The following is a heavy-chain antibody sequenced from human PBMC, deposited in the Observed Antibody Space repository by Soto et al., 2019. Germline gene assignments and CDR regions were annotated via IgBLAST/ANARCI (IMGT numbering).Heavy chain of an antibody. D-gene: IGHD5-18*01. CDR3: ARNERYSYGPGAFDI. V-gene: IGHV1-69*13. CDR2: IIPIFGTA. Sequence: SVKVSCKASGGTFSSYAISWVRQAPGQGLEWMGGIIPIFGTANYAQKFQGRVTITADESTSTAYMELSSLRSEDTAVYYCARNERYSYGPGAFDIWGQGTMVTVSS. CDR1: GGTFSSYA. J-gene: IGHJ3*02.